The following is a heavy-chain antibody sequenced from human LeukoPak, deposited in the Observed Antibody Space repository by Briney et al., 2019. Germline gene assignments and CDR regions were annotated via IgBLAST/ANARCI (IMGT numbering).Heavy chain of an antibody. CDR1: GFTFTTYW. D-gene: IGHD4-17*01. CDR2: IKVDGSEN. V-gene: IGHV3-7*01. CDR3: ARGSPKTVTTLQYFDY. Sequence: GGSLRLSCAASGFTFTTYWMSRVRQDPGRGLEWVANIKVDGSENYYVDSVKGRFTISRDNAKNSLYLQLNRLRAEDTAMYYCARGSPKTVTTLQYFDYCGEGTLVTVSS. J-gene: IGHJ4*02.